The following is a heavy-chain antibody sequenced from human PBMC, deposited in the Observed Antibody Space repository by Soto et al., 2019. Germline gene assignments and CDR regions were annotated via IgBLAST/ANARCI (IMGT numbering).Heavy chain of an antibody. CDR3: GRDGCSVHFDY. CDR1: GFTFSSSD. J-gene: IGHJ4*02. Sequence: EAQLVESGGGLVKPGGSLRLSCAASGFTFSSSDMNWVRQAPGKGLEWVSSISYSSSYIYYADSLKGRFTISRDNAKNSLYLQMNSLRAEDTAVYYCGRDGCSVHFDYWGQGTLVTVSS. CDR2: ISYSSSYI. D-gene: IGHD3-10*02. V-gene: IGHV3-21*01.